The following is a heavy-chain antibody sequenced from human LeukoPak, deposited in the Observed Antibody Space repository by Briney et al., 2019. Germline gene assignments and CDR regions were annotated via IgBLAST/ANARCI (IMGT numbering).Heavy chain of an antibody. J-gene: IGHJ4*02. D-gene: IGHD6-13*01. CDR1: GGSISSYY. V-gene: IGHV4-59*01. CDR2: IFYSGST. Sequence: PSETLSLTCTVSGGSISSYYWSWIRQPPGKGLEWIGYIFYSGSTNYNPSLKSRVTISVDTSKNQFSLKLSSVTAADTAVYYCARIGAAGTRYYFDYWSQGTLVTVSS. CDR3: ARIGAAGTRYYFDY.